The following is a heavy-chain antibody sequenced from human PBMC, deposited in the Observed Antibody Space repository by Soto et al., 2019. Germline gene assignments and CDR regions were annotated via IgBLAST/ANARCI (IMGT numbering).Heavy chain of an antibody. J-gene: IGHJ4*02. D-gene: IGHD6-19*01. CDR1: GGSISSGGYS. V-gene: IGHV4-30-2*01. Sequence: QLQLQESGSGLVKPSQTLSLTCAVSGGSISSGGYSWSWIRQPPGKGLEWIGYIYHSGSTYYNPSLKSRLNISVDRSKHQFSLKLSSVTAADTAVYYCASAGGLGAVAADYWGQGTLVTVSS. CDR3: ASAGGLGAVAADY. CDR2: IYHSGST.